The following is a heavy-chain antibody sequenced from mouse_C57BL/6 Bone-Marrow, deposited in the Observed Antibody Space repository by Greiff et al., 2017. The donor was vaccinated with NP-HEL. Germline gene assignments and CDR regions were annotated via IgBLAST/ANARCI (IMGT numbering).Heavy chain of an antibody. CDR2: IYPGDGDT. D-gene: IGHD3-2*02. CDR1: GYAFSSYW. V-gene: IGHV1-80*01. Sequence: VKLVESGAELVKPGASVKISCKASGYAFSSYWMNWVKQRPGKGLEWIGQIYPGDGDTNYNGKFKGKATLTADQPSSTAYMQLSRLTSEDSAVYFCARGRQLRLREDWFAYWGQGTLVTGSA. CDR3: ARGRQLRLREDWFAY. J-gene: IGHJ3*01.